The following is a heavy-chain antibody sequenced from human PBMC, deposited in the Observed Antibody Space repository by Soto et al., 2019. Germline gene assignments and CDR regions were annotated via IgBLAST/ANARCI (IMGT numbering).Heavy chain of an antibody. D-gene: IGHD4-17*01. V-gene: IGHV3-48*01. CDR1: GFTFSSYS. CDR3: AHYGDYDGYYGMDV. CDR2: ISSSSSTI. Sequence: PGGSLRLSCAASGFTFSSYSMNWVRQAPGKGLEWVSYISSSSSTIYYADSVKGRFTISRDNAKNSLYLQMNSLRAEDTAVYYCAHYGDYDGYYGMDVWGQGTTVTVSS. J-gene: IGHJ6*02.